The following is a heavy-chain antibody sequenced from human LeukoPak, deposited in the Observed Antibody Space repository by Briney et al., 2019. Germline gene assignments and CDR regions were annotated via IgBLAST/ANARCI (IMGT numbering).Heavy chain of an antibody. V-gene: IGHV4-31*03. CDR1: GGSISSGGYY. Sequence: SETLSLTCTVSGGSISSGGYYWSWIRQHPGKGLEWIGYIYYSGSTYYNPSLKSRVTISVDTSKNQFSLKLSSVTAADTAVYYCARTTVTPSDYFDYWAREPWSPSPQ. CDR3: ARTTVTPSDYFDY. CDR2: IYYSGST. D-gene: IGHD4-17*01. J-gene: IGHJ4*02.